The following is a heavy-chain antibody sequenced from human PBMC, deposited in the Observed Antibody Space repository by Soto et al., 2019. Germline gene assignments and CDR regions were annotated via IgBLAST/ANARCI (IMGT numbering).Heavy chain of an antibody. Sequence: SESLSLTCAVYVGSFSGYYWSWIRQPPGKGLEWIGEINHSGSTNYNPSLKSRVTISVDTSKNQFSLKLSSVTAADTAVYYCARFLVDSYYYYYGMDVWGQGTTVTVSS. CDR2: INHSGST. J-gene: IGHJ6*02. CDR3: ARFLVDSYYYYYGMDV. V-gene: IGHV4-34*01. D-gene: IGHD2-21*01. CDR1: VGSFSGYY.